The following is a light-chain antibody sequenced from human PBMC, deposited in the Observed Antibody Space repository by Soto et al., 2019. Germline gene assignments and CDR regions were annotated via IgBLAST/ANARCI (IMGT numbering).Light chain of an antibody. V-gene: IGKV1-39*01. CDR2: AAS. J-gene: IGKJ2*01. Sequence: DIQMTQSPSSLSASVGDRVSITCRASQGVSAYLLWYQQTQGKAPKLLIYAASNLLSGVPSRFNGNGTWTNFTLTINKLQPEDFATYYCQQSYRTPHTFGQGTKLETK. CDR1: QGVSAY. CDR3: QQSYRTPHT.